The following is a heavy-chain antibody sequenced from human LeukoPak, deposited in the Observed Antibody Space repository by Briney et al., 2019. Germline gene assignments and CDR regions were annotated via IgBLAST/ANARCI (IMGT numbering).Heavy chain of an antibody. CDR2: ISGSGGST. V-gene: IGHV3-23*01. D-gene: IGHD4-17*01. CDR1: GFTFSSYA. CDR3: ARDQDGALDY. J-gene: IGHJ4*02. Sequence: PGGSLRLSCAASGFTFSSYAMSWVRQAPGKGLEWVSAISGSGGSTHYADSVKGRFTISRDNAKSSLFLQMSSLRVDDTAVYYCARDQDGALDYWGQGSLVTVSS.